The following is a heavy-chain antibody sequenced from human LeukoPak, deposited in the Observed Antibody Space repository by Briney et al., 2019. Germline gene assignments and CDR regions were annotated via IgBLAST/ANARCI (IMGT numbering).Heavy chain of an antibody. CDR2: INPNGGGT. CDR1: GYTFIANY. CDR3: ARGLKVKGIAAAGPRANYYYYMDV. V-gene: IGHV1-2*02. J-gene: IGHJ6*03. Sequence: ASVKVSCKASGYTFIANYMHWVRQAPGQGLEWMGWINPNGGGTKYAQKFQGRVTMTRDTSISTAYMELSSLRSEDTAVYYCARGLKVKGIAAAGPRANYYYYMDVWGKGTTVTVSS. D-gene: IGHD6-13*01.